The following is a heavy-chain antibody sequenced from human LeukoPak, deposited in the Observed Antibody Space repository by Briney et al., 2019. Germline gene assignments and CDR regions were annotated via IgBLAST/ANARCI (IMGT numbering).Heavy chain of an antibody. V-gene: IGHV3-23*01. Sequence: GGSLRLSCAASGFTFSSDAMSWVRQAPGKGLEWVSAISGSGGSTYYADSVKGRFTISRDNSKNTLYLQMNSLRAEDTAVYYCAKSVLSTTYYFDYWGQGTLVTASS. J-gene: IGHJ4*02. CDR2: ISGSGGST. CDR3: AKSVLSTTYYFDY. D-gene: IGHD1-1*01. CDR1: GFTFSSDA.